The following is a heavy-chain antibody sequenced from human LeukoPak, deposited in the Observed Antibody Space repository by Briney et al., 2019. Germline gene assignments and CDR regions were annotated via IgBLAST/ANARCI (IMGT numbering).Heavy chain of an antibody. Sequence: SETLSLTCTVAAASISSYYWRWIRPPPGKGLEWIGYIYYSGSTNYNPSLKSRVTISVDTSKNQFSLKLSSVTAADTAVYYCARALYDDYVWGSYRYFDYWGQGTLVTVSS. CDR1: AASISSYY. CDR2: IYYSGST. J-gene: IGHJ4*02. CDR3: ARALYDDYVWGSYRYFDY. V-gene: IGHV4-59*01. D-gene: IGHD3-16*02.